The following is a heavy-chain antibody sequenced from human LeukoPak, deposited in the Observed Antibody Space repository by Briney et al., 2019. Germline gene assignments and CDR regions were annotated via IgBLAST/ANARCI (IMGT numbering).Heavy chain of an antibody. CDR3: ATPDSSGYYFGRVFDY. D-gene: IGHD3-22*01. V-gene: IGHV1-24*01. J-gene: IGHJ4*02. CDR1: GYTLTELS. CDR2: FDPEDGET. Sequence: ASVKVSCKVSGYTLTELSMHWVRQAPGKGLELMGGFDPEDGETIYAQKFQGRVTMTEDTSTDTAYMELSSLRSEDTAVYYCATPDSSGYYFGRVFDYWGQGTLVTVSS.